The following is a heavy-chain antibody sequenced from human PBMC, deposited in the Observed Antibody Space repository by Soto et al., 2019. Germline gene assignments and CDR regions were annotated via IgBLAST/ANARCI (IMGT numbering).Heavy chain of an antibody. CDR2: INPNGGDT. V-gene: IGHV1-46*01. Sequence: ASVKVSCKASGYTFTYYHVHWVRQAPGQGLEWMGIINPNGGDTTYAHKFQGRVTMTRDTSTSAVYLEMSSLRSEDTALYSCARVPYSYGLLFYLDCWGQGTLVTVSS. CDR3: ARVPYSYGLLFYLDC. D-gene: IGHD5-18*01. CDR1: GYTFTYYH. J-gene: IGHJ4*02.